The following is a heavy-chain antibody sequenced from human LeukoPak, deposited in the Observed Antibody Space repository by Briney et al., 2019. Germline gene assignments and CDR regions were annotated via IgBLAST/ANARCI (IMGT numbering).Heavy chain of an antibody. V-gene: IGHV1-2*02. CDR1: GYTFTGYY. J-gene: IGHJ5*02. CDR2: INPNSGGT. Sequence: HVASVKVSCKASGYTFTGYYMHWVRQAPGQGLEWMGWINPNSGGTNYAQKFQGRVTMTRDTSISTAYMELSRLRSDDTAVYYCAGGSGSYVWFDPWGQGTLVTVSS. D-gene: IGHD3-10*01. CDR3: AGGSGSYVWFDP.